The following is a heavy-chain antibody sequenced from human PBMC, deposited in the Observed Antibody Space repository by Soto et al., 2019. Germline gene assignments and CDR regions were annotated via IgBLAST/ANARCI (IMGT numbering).Heavy chain of an antibody. V-gene: IGHV4-59*08. D-gene: IGHD2-2*01. CDR2: IYYSGST. J-gene: IGHJ6*03. CDR1: GGSISSYY. CDR3: ARSRKDIVVVPAAEREVYYYYYYMDV. Sequence: SQTLSLTCTVSGGSISSYYWSWIRQPPGKGLEWIGYIYYSGSTNYNPSLKSRVTISVDTSKNQFSLKLSSLTAADTAVYYCARSRKDIVVVPAAEREVYYYYYYMDVWGKGTTVTVSS.